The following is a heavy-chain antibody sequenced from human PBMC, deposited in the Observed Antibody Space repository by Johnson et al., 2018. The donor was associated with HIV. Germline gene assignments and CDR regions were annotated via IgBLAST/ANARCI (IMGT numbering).Heavy chain of an antibody. CDR2: INWNGGST. D-gene: IGHD3-22*01. CDR1: GFTLDDYG. J-gene: IGHJ3*02. V-gene: IGHV3-20*04. CDR3: ARYSYYYANSGAFDI. Sequence: VQLVESGGGVVRPGGSLRLSCAASGFTLDDYGMSWVRQVPGKGLEWVSGINWNGGSTGYADSVKGRFTISRDNAKNSLYLQMNSLRSEDTAMYYCARYSYYYANSGAFDIWGQGTMVTVSS.